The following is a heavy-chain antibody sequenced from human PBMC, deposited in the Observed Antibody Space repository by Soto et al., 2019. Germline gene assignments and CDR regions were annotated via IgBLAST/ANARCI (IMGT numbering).Heavy chain of an antibody. V-gene: IGHV3-23*01. Sequence: AGGSLRLSCAASGFTFSNYAMSWVRQAPGKGLDWVSSISSNGENTYYADSVKGRFTISRDNSKNTLFLQINSLRAEDTAVYYCAQRTPASYFDSWGQGNQVTVSS. CDR3: AQRTPASYFDS. CDR2: ISSNGENT. CDR1: GFTFSNYA. D-gene: IGHD6-25*01. J-gene: IGHJ4*02.